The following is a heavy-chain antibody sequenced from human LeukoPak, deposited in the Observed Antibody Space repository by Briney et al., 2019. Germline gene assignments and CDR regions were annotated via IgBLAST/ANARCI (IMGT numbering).Heavy chain of an antibody. CDR1: GGSISSSSYY. CDR3: ARDEHTAMVGG. D-gene: IGHD5-18*01. J-gene: IGHJ4*02. CDR2: IYYSGST. V-gene: IGHV4-39*07. Sequence: SETLSLTCTVSGGSISSSSYYWGWIRQPPGKGLEWIGSIYYSGSTYYNPSLKSRVTISVDTSKNQFSLKLSSVTAADTAVYYCARDEHTAMVGGWGQGTLVTVSS.